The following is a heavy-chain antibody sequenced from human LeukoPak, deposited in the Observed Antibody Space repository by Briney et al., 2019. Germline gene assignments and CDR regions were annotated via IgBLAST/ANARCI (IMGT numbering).Heavy chain of an antibody. V-gene: IGHV1-2*02. D-gene: IGHD3-10*01. CDR1: GYTFTGYY. CDR3: ARSEITMVRGVTNWFDP. Sequence: WASVKVSCKASGYTFTGYYMHWVRQAPGQGLEWMGWINPNSGGTNYAQKFQGRVTMTRDTSISTAYMELSRLRSDDTAVYYCARSEITMVRGVTNWFDPWGQGTLVTVSS. J-gene: IGHJ5*02. CDR2: INPNSGGT.